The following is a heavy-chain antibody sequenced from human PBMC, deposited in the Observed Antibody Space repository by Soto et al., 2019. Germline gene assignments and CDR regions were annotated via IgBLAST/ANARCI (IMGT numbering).Heavy chain of an antibody. J-gene: IGHJ4*02. CDR2: INHSGST. Sequence: LSLTCAVYGGSFSGYYWSWIRQPPGKGLEWIGEINHSGSTNYNPSLKSRVTISVDTSKNQFSLKLSSVTAADTAVYYCARGHGVFDYWGQETPVTVSS. CDR3: ARGHGVFDY. V-gene: IGHV4-34*01. CDR1: GGSFSGYY. D-gene: IGHD3-3*01.